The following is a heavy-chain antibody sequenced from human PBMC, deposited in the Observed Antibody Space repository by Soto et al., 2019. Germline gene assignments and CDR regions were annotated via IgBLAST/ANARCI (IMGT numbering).Heavy chain of an antibody. Sequence: EVQVVESGGALVQPGGSLRLSCAASGFSVSDYNMNWVRQAPGKGLEWISFIGYGGRTYYAGSLEGRFIIARDSGRNSMYLQMSSRRAEDTAIYYCARDPGKSSGWPIFAPWGQGTMVTVSS. D-gene: IGHD6-19*01. CDR1: GFSVSDYN. CDR3: ARDPGKSSGWPIFAP. CDR2: IGYGGRT. J-gene: IGHJ5*02. V-gene: IGHV3-48*01.